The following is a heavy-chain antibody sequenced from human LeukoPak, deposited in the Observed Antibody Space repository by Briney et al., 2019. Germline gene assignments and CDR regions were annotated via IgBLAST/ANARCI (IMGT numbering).Heavy chain of an antibody. J-gene: IGHJ4*01. CDR1: GFTFSSYA. CDR2: ISYDGSNK. V-gene: IGHV3-30-3*01. Sequence: GGSLRLSCAASGFTFSSYAMHWVRQAPGKGLEWVAVISYDGSNKYYADSVKGRFTISRDNSKNTLYLQMNSLRAEDTAVYYCARDSAAAGGPDYWGQEPWSPSPQ. D-gene: IGHD6-13*01. CDR3: ARDSAAAGGPDY.